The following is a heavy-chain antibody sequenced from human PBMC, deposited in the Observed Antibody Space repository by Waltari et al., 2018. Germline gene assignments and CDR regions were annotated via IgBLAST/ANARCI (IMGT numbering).Heavy chain of an antibody. CDR2: ISNTAATI. Sequence: EVKLEESGGGLVQPGGSLRLSCAGSGFSFGSYSMNWVRQAPGKVLEWVSYISNTAATIFYADSVKGRFTISRDNAETSLYLQMHSLRAEDTAVYYCARSSGYDVFEIWGQGTMVTVSS. D-gene: IGHD3-22*01. CDR1: GFSFGSYS. J-gene: IGHJ3*02. CDR3: ARSSGYDVFEI. V-gene: IGHV3-48*04.